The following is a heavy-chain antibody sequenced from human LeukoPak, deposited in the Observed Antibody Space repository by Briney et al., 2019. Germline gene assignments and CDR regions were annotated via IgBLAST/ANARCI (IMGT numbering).Heavy chain of an antibody. D-gene: IGHD2-21*01. CDR3: ARAGFAPFDY. J-gene: IGHJ4*02. CDR2: IDGGVNT. Sequence: PGGSLRLSCAASGFTFSSYSMNWVRQAPGKGLEWVSVIDGGVNTYYADSVKGRFTISRDNSKNTLYLQMNSLRAEDTAVYYCARAGFAPFDYWGQGTLVTVSS. V-gene: IGHV3-53*01. CDR1: GFTFSSYS.